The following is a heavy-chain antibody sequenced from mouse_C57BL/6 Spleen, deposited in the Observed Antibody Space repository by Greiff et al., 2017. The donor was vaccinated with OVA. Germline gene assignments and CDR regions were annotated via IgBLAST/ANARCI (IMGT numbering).Heavy chain of an antibody. CDR1: GFTFSDYG. D-gene: IGHD2-4*01. J-gene: IGHJ3*01. CDR3: ARGDYDPFAY. CDR2: ISSGSSTI. V-gene: IGHV5-17*01. Sequence: EVQVVESGGGLVKPGGSLKLSCAASGFTFSDYGMHWVRQAPEKGLEWVAYISSGSSTIYYADTVKGRFTISRDNAKNTLFLQMTSLRSEDTAMYYCARGDYDPFAYWGQGTLVTVSA.